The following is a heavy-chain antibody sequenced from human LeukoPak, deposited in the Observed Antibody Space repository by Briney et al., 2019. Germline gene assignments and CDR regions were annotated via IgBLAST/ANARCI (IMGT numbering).Heavy chain of an antibody. CDR3: ASRADDFWSGEAWFDP. V-gene: IGHV4-59*12. CDR2: IYYDGST. D-gene: IGHD3-3*01. Sequence: SETLSLTCTVSGGFISNYYWSWIRQPPGKGLEWIGYIYYDGSTNYNPSLKGRVTISVDRSKNQFSLKLSSVTAADTAVYYCASRADDFWSGEAWFDPWGQGTLVTVSS. CDR1: GGFISNYY. J-gene: IGHJ5*02.